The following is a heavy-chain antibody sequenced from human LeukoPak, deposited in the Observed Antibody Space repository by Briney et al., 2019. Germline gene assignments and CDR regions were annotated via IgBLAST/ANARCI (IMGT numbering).Heavy chain of an antibody. Sequence: PPGTLSLTCAVSGVSISSSNWWSWARQPPGKGLEWIGEIYHSLSTNYNPSLKSPGPIPVDKSKNHFSLKLRPVTAPDTAVYYCARGGPCDSSGYLFPYYYYMDVWGKGTTVTVSS. CDR2: IYHSLST. CDR3: ARGGPCDSSGYLFPYYYYMDV. J-gene: IGHJ6*03. D-gene: IGHD3-22*01. V-gene: IGHV4-4*03. CDR1: GVSISSSNW.